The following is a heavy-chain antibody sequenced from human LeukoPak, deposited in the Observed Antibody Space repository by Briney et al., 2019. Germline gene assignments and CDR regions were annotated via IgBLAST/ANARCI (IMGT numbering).Heavy chain of an antibody. D-gene: IGHD3-10*01. CDR2: ISGSGDRT. CDR3: AKGGHSGSYSTLDY. V-gene: IGHV3-23*01. J-gene: IGHJ4*02. Sequence: GGSLRLSCAASGFTFSSYAMSWVRQAPGKGLEWVSSISGSGDRTHYAASVKGRFTISRDNAKNSLYLQMNSLRAEDMALYYCAKGGHSGSYSTLDYWGQGTLVTVSS. CDR1: GFTFSSYA.